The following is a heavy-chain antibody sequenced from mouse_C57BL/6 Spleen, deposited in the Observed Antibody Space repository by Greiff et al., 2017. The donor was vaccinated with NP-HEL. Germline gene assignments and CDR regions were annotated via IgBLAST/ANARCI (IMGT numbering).Heavy chain of an antibody. Sequence: VQLKQSGAELVRPGASVKLSCTASGFNIKDDYMHWVKQRPEQGLEWIGWIDPENGDTEYASKFQGKATITADTSSNTAYLQLSSLTSEDTAVYYCTTEGVVAYWGQGTLVTVSA. CDR2: IDPENGDT. V-gene: IGHV14-4*01. CDR3: TTEGVVAY. CDR1: GFNIKDDY. J-gene: IGHJ3*01.